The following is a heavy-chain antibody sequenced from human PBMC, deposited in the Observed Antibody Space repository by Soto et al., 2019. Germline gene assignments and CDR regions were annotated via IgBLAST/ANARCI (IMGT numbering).Heavy chain of an antibody. D-gene: IGHD2-21*01. CDR2: TYYRSKWYS. CDR1: GDSVSSNSAL. J-gene: IGHJ5*02. Sequence: SQTLTLTCAISGDSVSSNSALWNWIRQSPSRGLEWLGRTYYRSKWYSDYAVSVKGRITINPDTSKHQFSLQLDSVAPEDTAVYYCVREIAPRGFDPWGHGTLVTVSS. CDR3: VREIAPRGFDP. V-gene: IGHV6-1*01.